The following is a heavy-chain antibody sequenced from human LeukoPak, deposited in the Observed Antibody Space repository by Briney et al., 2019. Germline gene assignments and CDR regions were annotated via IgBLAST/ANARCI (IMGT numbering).Heavy chain of an antibody. J-gene: IGHJ4*02. V-gene: IGHV3-23*01. CDR3: AKGPKWELLPFDY. CDR2: VGTSADT. CDR1: GFTFSSYA. Sequence: GGSLRLSCLASGFTFSSYAMDWVRQAPGQGLQWASAVGTSADTYYADSVRGRFTISRDNSKNTLYLQMDSLRAEDTAVYYCAKGPKWELLPFDYWGQGTLVTVSS. D-gene: IGHD1-26*01.